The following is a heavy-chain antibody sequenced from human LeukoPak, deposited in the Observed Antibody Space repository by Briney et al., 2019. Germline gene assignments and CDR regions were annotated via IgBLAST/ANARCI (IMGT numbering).Heavy chain of an antibody. CDR1: GLTFSSDA. CDR3: ANKPAGFDP. CDR2: ISGSGDGT. V-gene: IGHV3-23*01. Sequence: PGGSLRLSCTSSGLTFSSDAMTWVRKAPGKGLEWVSSISGSGDGTYYADSVKGRFTISRDNSKNTLYLQMNSLRAEDTAVYYCANKPAGFDPWGQGTLVTVSS. D-gene: IGHD1-14*01. J-gene: IGHJ5*02.